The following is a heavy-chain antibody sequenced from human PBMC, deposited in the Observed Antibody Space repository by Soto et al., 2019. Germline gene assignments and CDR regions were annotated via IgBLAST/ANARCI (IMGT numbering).Heavy chain of an antibody. CDR1: GGTFSSYA. V-gene: IGHV1-69*13. D-gene: IGHD5-12*01. Sequence: SVKVSFKASGGTFSSYAISWVRQAPGQGLEWMGGIIPIFGTANYAQKFQGRVTITADESTSTAYMELSSLRSEDTAVYYCAKGRYGCSASFDYWGQGTLVTVS. CDR3: AKGRYGCSASFDY. J-gene: IGHJ4*02. CDR2: IIPIFGTA.